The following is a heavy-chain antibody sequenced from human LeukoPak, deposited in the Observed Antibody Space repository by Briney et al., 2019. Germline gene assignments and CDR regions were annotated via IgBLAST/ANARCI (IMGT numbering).Heavy chain of an antibody. J-gene: IGHJ4*02. CDR3: ARQAGSYSFYYFDY. D-gene: IGHD2-21*01. CDR1: GGSFSGYY. V-gene: IGHV4-34*01. Sequence: SETLSLTCAVYGGSFSGYYWSWIRQPPGKGLEWIGEINHSGSTNYNPSLKSRVTISVDTSKNQFSLKLSSVTAADTAVYYCARQAGSYSFYYFDYWGQGTLVTVSS. CDR2: INHSGST.